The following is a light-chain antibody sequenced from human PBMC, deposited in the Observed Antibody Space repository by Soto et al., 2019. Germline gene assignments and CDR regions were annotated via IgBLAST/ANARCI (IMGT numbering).Light chain of an antibody. CDR1: QSVSSSY. CDR3: QQYGSSPALT. CDR2: AAS. J-gene: IGKJ4*01. Sequence: EIVLTQSPATLSLSPGERATLSCRASQSVSSSYLAWYQQKPGQAPRLLIYAASSRATGIPDRFSGSGSGTDFTLTISRLEPEDFAVYYCQQYGSSPALTFGGGTKVEIK. V-gene: IGKV3-20*01.